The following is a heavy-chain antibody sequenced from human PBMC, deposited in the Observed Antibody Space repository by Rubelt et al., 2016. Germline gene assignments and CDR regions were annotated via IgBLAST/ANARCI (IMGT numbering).Heavy chain of an antibody. Sequence: HWVRQAPGKGLEWVAFIRYDGSNKYYADSVKGRFTISRDNSKNTLYLQMNSLRAEDTAVYYCARDQEGRGYSSGLGDYWGQGTLVTVSS. D-gene: IGHD6-19*01. V-gene: IGHV3-30*02. J-gene: IGHJ4*02. CDR3: ARDQEGRGYSSGLGDY. CDR2: IRYDGSNK.